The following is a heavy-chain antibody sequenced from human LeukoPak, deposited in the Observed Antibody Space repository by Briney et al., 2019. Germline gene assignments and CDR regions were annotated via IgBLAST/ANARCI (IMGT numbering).Heavy chain of an antibody. V-gene: IGHV3-21*01. CDR3: ARDYGRDCSGGSCYHIDY. Sequence: GGSLRLSCAASGFTLSSYNMNWVRQAPGKGLEWVSSISTSTSYIYYADSVKGRFTISRDNAKKSLYLQMDSLRVEDTAVYYCARDYGRDCSGGSCYHIDYWGQGSLVTVSS. CDR1: GFTLSSYN. J-gene: IGHJ4*02. CDR2: ISTSTSYI. D-gene: IGHD2-15*01.